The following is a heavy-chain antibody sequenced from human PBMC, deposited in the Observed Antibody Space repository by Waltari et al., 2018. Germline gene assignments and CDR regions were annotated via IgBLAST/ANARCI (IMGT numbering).Heavy chain of an antibody. D-gene: IGHD2-2*01. CDR3: ARGGCSSTSCYVPAYYYYYYMDV. Sequence: QVQLQESGPGLVKPSETLSLTCAVSGYSISSGYYWGWIRQPPGKGLEWLGSIYHSGSTYYNPSLKSRVTISVDTSKNQFSLKLSSVTAADTAVYYCARGGCSSTSCYVPAYYYYYYMDVWGKGTTVTVSS. V-gene: IGHV4-38-2*01. CDR1: GYSISSGYY. CDR2: IYHSGST. J-gene: IGHJ6*03.